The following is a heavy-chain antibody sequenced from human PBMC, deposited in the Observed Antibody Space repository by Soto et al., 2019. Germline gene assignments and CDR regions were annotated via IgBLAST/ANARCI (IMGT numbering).Heavy chain of an antibody. J-gene: IGHJ4*02. D-gene: IGHD3-22*01. V-gene: IGHV3-30*18. Sequence: ESGGGVVQPGRSLRLSCAASGFTFSSYGMHWVRQAPGKGLEWVAVISYDGSNKYYADSVKGRFTISRDNSKNTLYLQMNSLRAEDTAVYYCAKETYYYDSSGYYYVKYFDYWGQGTLVTVSS. CDR1: GFTFSSYG. CDR3: AKETYYYDSSGYYYVKYFDY. CDR2: ISYDGSNK.